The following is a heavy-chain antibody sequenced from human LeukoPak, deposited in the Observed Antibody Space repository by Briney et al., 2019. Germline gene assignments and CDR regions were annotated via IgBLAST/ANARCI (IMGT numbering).Heavy chain of an antibody. CDR1: GGTFSSYA. CDR2: IIPIFGTA. V-gene: IGHV1-69*06. CDR3: ARYCSGGSCYSYFDY. D-gene: IGHD2-15*01. J-gene: IGHJ4*02. Sequence: SVKVSCRASGGTFSSYAISWVRQAPGQGLEWMGGIIPIFGTANYAQKFQGRVTITADKSTSTAYMELSSLRSEDTAVYYCARYCSGGSCYSYFDYWGQGTLVTVSS.